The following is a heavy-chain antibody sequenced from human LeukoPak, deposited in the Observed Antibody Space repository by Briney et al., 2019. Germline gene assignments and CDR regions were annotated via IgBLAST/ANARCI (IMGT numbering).Heavy chain of an antibody. Sequence: ASVKVSCKASGYTFTSYAMHWVRQAPGQRLEWMGWINAGNGNTKYSQKFQGRVTITRDTSASTAYMGLSSLRSEDTAVYYCARVYSSGWYYFDYWGQGTLVTVSS. CDR1: GYTFTSYA. CDR3: ARVYSSGWYYFDY. J-gene: IGHJ4*02. CDR2: INAGNGNT. D-gene: IGHD6-19*01. V-gene: IGHV1-3*01.